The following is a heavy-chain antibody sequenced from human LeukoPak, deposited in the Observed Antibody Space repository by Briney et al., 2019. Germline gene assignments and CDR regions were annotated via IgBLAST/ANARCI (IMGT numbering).Heavy chain of an antibody. D-gene: IGHD2-21*02. Sequence: PGGSLSCSCAASGFTFRNFWLHWVRQAPGKGLVWVSRINTDGSSTNYADSVKGRFTISRDNAKNTLYLQMNSLRAEDTAVYYCARDSAYCGGDCYSFDYWGQRTLVTVSS. CDR2: INTDGSST. J-gene: IGHJ4*02. CDR3: ARDSAYCGGDCYSFDY. V-gene: IGHV3-74*01. CDR1: GFTFRNFW.